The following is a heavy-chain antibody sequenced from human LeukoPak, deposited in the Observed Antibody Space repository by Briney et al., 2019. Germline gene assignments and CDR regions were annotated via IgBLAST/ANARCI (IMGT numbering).Heavy chain of an antibody. CDR3: PRLHYLDDAFDI. Sequence: SESLSPTWTVSAGSIASYYCSWIRQPPGKGLEWIGYIYYSGSTNYNPSLKSRVTISVDTSKNQFSLKLSSVTAADTAVYYCPRLHYLDDAFDIWGQGTMVTVSS. D-gene: IGHD3-10*01. J-gene: IGHJ3*02. V-gene: IGHV4-59*08. CDR2: IYYSGST. CDR1: AGSIASYY.